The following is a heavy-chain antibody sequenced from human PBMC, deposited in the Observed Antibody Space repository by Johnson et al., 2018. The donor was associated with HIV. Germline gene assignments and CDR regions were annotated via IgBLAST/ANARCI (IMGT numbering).Heavy chain of an antibody. Sequence: VQLMESGGGLVQPGGSLRLSCAASGFTFSSYAMSWVRQAPGKGLEWVSAISGSGGSTYYADSVKGRFTISRDNSKNTLYLQMNSLRAEDTAVYYCAKAQVIVRVLTAIPDDAFDIWGQGTMVTVSS. V-gene: IGHV3-23*01. D-gene: IGHD2-21*02. CDR2: ISGSGGST. J-gene: IGHJ3*02. CDR3: AKAQVIVRVLTAIPDDAFDI. CDR1: GFTFSSYA.